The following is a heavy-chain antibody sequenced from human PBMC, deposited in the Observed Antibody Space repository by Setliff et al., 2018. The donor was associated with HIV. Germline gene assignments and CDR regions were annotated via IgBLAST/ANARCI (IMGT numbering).Heavy chain of an antibody. J-gene: IGHJ4*02. D-gene: IGHD1-1*01. Sequence: PGGSLRLSCSPSGFTFVDYAVTWVRQAPGKGLEWVAVIWYDGSNKYYADSVKGRFTISRDNSKNTLYLQMNSLRAEDTAVYYCAKTTPPYYFDYWGQGTLVTVSS. CDR1: GFTFVDYA. V-gene: IGHV3-30*02. CDR3: AKTTPPYYFDY. CDR2: IWYDGSNK.